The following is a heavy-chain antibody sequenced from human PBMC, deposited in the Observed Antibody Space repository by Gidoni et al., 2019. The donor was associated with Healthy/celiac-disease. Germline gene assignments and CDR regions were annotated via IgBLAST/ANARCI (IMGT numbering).Heavy chain of an antibody. Sequence: QVQLQQWGAGLLKPSETLSLTCAVYGGSFSGYYWSWIRQPPGKGLEWIGEINHSGSTNYNPSLKSRVTISVDTSKNQFSLKLSSGTAADTAVYYCARALVAGKPYNWFDPWGQGTLVTVSS. CDR1: GGSFSGYY. V-gene: IGHV4-34*01. D-gene: IGHD6-19*01. CDR3: ARALVAGKPYNWFDP. J-gene: IGHJ5*02. CDR2: INHSGST.